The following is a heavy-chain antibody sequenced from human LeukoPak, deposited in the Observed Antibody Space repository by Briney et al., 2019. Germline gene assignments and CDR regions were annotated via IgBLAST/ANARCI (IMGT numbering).Heavy chain of an antibody. CDR1: GGSISSSNW. J-gene: IGHJ1*01. CDR3: ARQGGYCSSTSCYEEYFQH. V-gene: IGHV4-4*02. D-gene: IGHD2-2*03. CDR2: IYHSGST. Sequence: PSGTLSLTCAVSGGSISSSNWWSWVRQSPGKGLEWIGEIYHSGSTNYNASLKSRVTISVDTSKNQFSLKLSSVTAADTAVYYCARQGGYCSSTSCYEEYFQHWGQGTLVTVSS.